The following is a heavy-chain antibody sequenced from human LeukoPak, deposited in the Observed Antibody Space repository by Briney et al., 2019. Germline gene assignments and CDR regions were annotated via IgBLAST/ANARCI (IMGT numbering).Heavy chain of an antibody. CDR3: ARDPLGYDSSGYSNYFDY. Sequence: ASVKVSCKASGYTFTSYAMHWVRQAPGQGLEWMGRIIPIFGIANYAQKFQGRVTITADKSTSTAYMELSSLRSEDTAVYYCARDPLGYDSSGYSNYFDYWGQGTLVTVSS. J-gene: IGHJ4*02. V-gene: IGHV1-69*04. CDR2: IIPIFGIA. D-gene: IGHD3-22*01. CDR1: GYTFTSYA.